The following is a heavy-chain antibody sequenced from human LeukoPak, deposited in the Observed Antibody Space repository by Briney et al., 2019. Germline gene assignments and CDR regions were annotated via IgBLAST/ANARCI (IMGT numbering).Heavy chain of an antibody. J-gene: IGHJ3*02. CDR2: INWNGGST. CDR3: AKVGVPFYYVADAFDI. V-gene: IGHV3-NL1*01. CDR1: GFTFSSYD. Sequence: QPGGSLRLSCAASGFTFSSYDMHWVRQAPGKGLEWVSGINWNGGSTGYADSVKGRFTISRDNSKNTLYLQMNSLRAEDTAVYYCAKVGVPFYYVADAFDIWGQGTMVTVSS. D-gene: IGHD3-22*01.